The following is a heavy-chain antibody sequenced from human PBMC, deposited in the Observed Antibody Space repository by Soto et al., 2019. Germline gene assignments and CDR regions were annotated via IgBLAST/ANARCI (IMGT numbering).Heavy chain of an antibody. CDR2: ISAYNGNT. CDR3: ARTGTTTFWYYGMDV. D-gene: IGHD1-1*01. Sequence: ASVKVCCKASGDTFNSYGISWVRQDPGQGLEWMGWISAYNGNTNYAQKLQGRVTMTTDTSTSTVYMELRSLRSDDTAVYYCARTGTTTFWYYGMDVWGQGTTVTVSS. J-gene: IGHJ6*02. V-gene: IGHV1-18*01. CDR1: GDTFNSYG.